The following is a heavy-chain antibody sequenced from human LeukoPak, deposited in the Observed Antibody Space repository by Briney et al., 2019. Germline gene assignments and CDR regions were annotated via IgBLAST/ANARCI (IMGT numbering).Heavy chain of an antibody. V-gene: IGHV1-69*13. CDR2: IIRISATA. CDR1: GGTFSSYA. J-gene: IGHJ4*02. Sequence: SVKVSCKASGGTFSSYAINWVRQAPGQGLEWMGGIIRISATANCAQKFQGRVTITADESTSTAYMELSSLRSEDTAVYYCAKKRDSSGYYYFDYWGQGTLVTVSS. D-gene: IGHD3-22*01. CDR3: AKKRDSSGYYYFDY.